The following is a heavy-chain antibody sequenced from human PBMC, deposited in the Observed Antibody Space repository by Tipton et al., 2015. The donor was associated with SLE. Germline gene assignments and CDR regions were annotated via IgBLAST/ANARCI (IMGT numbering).Heavy chain of an antibody. J-gene: IGHJ4*02. CDR2: VYYSGNT. CDR1: GDSISNVNYY. Sequence: TLSLTCTVSGDSISNVNYYWNWLRQRPGKGLEWIGYVYYSGNTLYNPSLRSRVTMSLDTSKNQFSLKLRSLTAADSAMYYCARGGVGGYDYFDYWGQGALVTVSS. V-gene: IGHV4-30-4*08. CDR3: ARGGVGGYDYFDY. D-gene: IGHD5-12*01.